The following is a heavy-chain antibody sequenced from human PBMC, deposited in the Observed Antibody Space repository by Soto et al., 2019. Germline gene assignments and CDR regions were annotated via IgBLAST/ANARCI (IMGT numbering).Heavy chain of an antibody. J-gene: IGHJ4*02. CDR2: ISGSGVST. V-gene: IGHV3-23*01. CDR3: AGNRRFLEWLSFDY. CDR1: GFTFSSYA. Sequence: PGGSLRLSCAASGFTFSSYAMSWVRQAPGKGLEWVSAISGSGVSTYYADSVKGRFTISRDNSKNTLYMQMNSLRAEDTAVYYCAGNRRFLEWLSFDYWGQGTMV. D-gene: IGHD3-3*01.